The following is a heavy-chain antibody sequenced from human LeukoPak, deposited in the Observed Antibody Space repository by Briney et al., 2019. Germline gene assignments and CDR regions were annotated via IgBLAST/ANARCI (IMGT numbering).Heavy chain of an antibody. J-gene: IGHJ4*02. CDR1: GGSFSGYY. Sequence: SETLSLTCAVYGGSFSGYYWSWLRRPPGKGLEWIGEINHSGSTNYNPSLKSRVTISVDTSKNQFSLKLSSVTAADTAVYCCARGSICNCSSTSCYGNDYWGQGTLVTVSS. D-gene: IGHD2-2*01. CDR3: ARGSICNCSSTSCYGNDY. V-gene: IGHV4-34*01. CDR2: INHSGST.